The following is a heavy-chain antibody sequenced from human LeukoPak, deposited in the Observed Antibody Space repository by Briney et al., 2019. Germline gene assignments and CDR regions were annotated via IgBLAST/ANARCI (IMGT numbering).Heavy chain of an antibody. CDR2: MNPNSGNT. J-gene: IGHJ5*02. V-gene: IGHV1-8*01. CDR3: ARVEYYDFWSGYYTFRWNYHWFDP. Sequence: GASVKVSCKASGYTFTSYDINWVRQAPGQGLEWMGWMNPNSGNTDYAQKFQGRVTMTRNTSISTAYMELSSLRSEDTAVYYCARVEYYDFWSGYYTFRWNYHWFDPWGQGTLVTVSS. CDR1: GYTFTSYD. D-gene: IGHD3-3*01.